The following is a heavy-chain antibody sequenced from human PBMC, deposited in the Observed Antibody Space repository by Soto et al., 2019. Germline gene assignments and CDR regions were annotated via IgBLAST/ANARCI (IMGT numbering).Heavy chain of an antibody. CDR1: GFTFSIDG. Sequence: PGGYLRLSCAGSGFTFSIDGMHWVRQAPGKGLEWVAVIWYDGSNEYYADSVKGRFTISRDNSKNTVYLQMNSLRHDDTDVYYCAANFDFWGQGTLVTLSS. CDR2: IWYDGSNE. J-gene: IGHJ4*02. V-gene: IGHV3-33*01. CDR3: AANFDF.